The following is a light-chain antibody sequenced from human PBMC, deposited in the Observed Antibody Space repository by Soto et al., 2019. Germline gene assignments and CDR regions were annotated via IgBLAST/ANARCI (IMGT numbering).Light chain of an antibody. CDR2: DVS. V-gene: IGLV2-14*01. CDR1: SSDVGDYNY. Sequence: QSALTQPASVSGSPGQSITISCTGTSSDVGDYNYVSWYQQHPGKAPKLMIYDVSYRPSGVSNRFSASKSDNTASLTISGLQAEDEADYYCSSYTRSSTLVVFGGGTKLTVL. J-gene: IGLJ2*01. CDR3: SSYTRSSTLVV.